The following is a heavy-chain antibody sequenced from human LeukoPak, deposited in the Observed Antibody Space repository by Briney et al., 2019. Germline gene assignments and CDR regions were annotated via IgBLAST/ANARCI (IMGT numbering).Heavy chain of an antibody. D-gene: IGHD4-23*01. CDR2: INHSGST. V-gene: IGHV4-34*01. J-gene: IGHJ5*02. CDR3: ARDGGWFDP. Sequence: PSETLSLTCAVYGGSFSGYYWSWIRQPPGKGLEWIGEINHSGSTNYNPSLKSRVTIPVDTSKNQFSLKLSSVTAADTAVYYCARDGGWFDPWGQGTLVTVSS. CDR1: GGSFSGYY.